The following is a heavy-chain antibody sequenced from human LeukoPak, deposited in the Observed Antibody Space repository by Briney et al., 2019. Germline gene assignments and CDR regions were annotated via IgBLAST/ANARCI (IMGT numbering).Heavy chain of an antibody. CDR1: GFIFSACE. Sequence: GGSLRLSCAISGFIFSACELTWVRQAPGKGLEWVSYISRSGSTRYYADSVKGRFTISRDNAKKTLYLQMNSLRPEDTAVYYCTRHPAEGDYWGQGTLVTVSS. V-gene: IGHV3-48*03. D-gene: IGHD2-15*01. CDR3: TRHPAEGDY. CDR2: ISRSGSTR. J-gene: IGHJ4*02.